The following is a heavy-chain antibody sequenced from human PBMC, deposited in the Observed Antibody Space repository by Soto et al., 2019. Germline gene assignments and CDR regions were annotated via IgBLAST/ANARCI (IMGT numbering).Heavy chain of an antibody. CDR3: ARDRWEIDY. CDR2: IWYDGSNK. J-gene: IGHJ4*02. V-gene: IGHV3-33*01. CDR1: GFTFSSYG. Sequence: QVQLVESGGGVVQPGRSLRLSCAASGFTFSSYGMHWVRQAPGRGLERVAVIWYDGSNKYYADSVKGRFTISRDNSKNTLYLQMNSLRAEDRAVYYCARDRWEIDYWGQGTLVTVSS. D-gene: IGHD1-26*01.